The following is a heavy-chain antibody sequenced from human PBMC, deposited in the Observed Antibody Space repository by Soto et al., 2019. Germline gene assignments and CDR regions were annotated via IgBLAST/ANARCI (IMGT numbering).Heavy chain of an antibody. CDR1: GGSISSGGYY. CDR3: ARVGGYQLLGWFDP. CDR2: IYHSGTT. J-gene: IGHJ5*02. V-gene: IGHV4-31*03. Sequence: QVQLQESGPGLVKPSQTLSLTCTVSGGSISSGGYYWSWIRQHPGKGLEWIGYIYHSGTTYYNPSLKSRVTLSVDTSKNQFSLELTSVTAADTAVYYCARVGGYQLLGWFDPWGQGTLVTVSS. D-gene: IGHD2-2*01.